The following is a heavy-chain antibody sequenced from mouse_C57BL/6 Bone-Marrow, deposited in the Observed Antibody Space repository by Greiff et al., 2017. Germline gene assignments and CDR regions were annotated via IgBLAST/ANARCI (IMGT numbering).Heavy chain of an antibody. CDR2: MYPGDGDT. CDR1: GYAFSSSW. Sequence: VQLQQSGPELVKPGASVKISCKASGYAFSSSWMNWVKQRPGKGLEWIGRMYPGDGDTNYNGKFKGKDTLTADKSSSTAYMQLSRLTAEDSAAYFCARVGTTGAYAMDYWGQGTSVTVSS. J-gene: IGHJ4*01. D-gene: IGHD1-1*01. CDR3: ARVGTTGAYAMDY. V-gene: IGHV1-82*01.